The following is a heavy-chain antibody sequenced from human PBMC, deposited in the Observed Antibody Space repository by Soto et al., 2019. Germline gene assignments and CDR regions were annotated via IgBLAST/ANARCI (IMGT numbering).Heavy chain of an antibody. CDR2: IYHRGNT. CDR3: ARYRFSGNRWSKFDY. V-gene: IGHV4-31*03. Sequence: QVQLQQSGPGLVRPSQTLSLTCTVSGVTVSSDAYYWSWIRQPPGKGLEWIGNIYHRGNTYYSPSLKSRLVNGLDTSKNQFSMSLSSVTAADTAVYYCARYRFSGNRWSKFDYWGQGTLITVSS. D-gene: IGHD3-16*02. CDR1: GVTVSSDAYY. J-gene: IGHJ4*02.